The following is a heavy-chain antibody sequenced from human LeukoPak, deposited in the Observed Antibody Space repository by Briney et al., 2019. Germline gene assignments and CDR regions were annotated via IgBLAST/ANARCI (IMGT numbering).Heavy chain of an antibody. CDR1: GGSINNYY. CDR3: ARHICVTGSCPDNFDY. CDR2: IHSSGSI. D-gene: IGHD2-15*01. Sequence: PSETLSLICTVSGGSINNYYWNWIRQPPGKGLEWIGYIHSSGSINYNPSLKSRVTMSVDTSKNAFSLRLSSVTAADTAVYYCARHICVTGSCPDNFDYWGQGTLVTVSS. J-gene: IGHJ4*02. V-gene: IGHV4-59*01.